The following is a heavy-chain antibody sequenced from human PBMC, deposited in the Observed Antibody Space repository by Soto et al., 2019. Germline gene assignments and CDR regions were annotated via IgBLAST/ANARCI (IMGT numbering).Heavy chain of an antibody. J-gene: IGHJ3*02. Sequence: SVKVSCKASGCTFSSYTISWVRQAPGQGLEWMGRIIPILGIANYAQKFQGRVTITADKSTSTAYMELSSLRSEDTAVYYCATAPPVAARKDDAFDIWGQGTMVTVSS. V-gene: IGHV1-69*02. CDR3: ATAPPVAARKDDAFDI. CDR2: IIPILGIA. CDR1: GCTFSSYT. D-gene: IGHD6-19*01.